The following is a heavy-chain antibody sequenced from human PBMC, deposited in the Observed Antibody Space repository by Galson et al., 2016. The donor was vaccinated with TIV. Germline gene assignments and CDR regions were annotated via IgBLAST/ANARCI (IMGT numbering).Heavy chain of an antibody. V-gene: IGHV1-69*13. CDR3: ARGGWSGDPGDYHYYYMEV. CDR2: TVPMFGIV. D-gene: IGHD3-3*01. J-gene: IGHJ6*03. CDR1: GGTFTSFA. Sequence: SVKVSCKASGGTFTSFAISWVRQSRGQGLEWMGGTVPMFGIVTYAQKFQGKITLTADASTSTAYLELRSLRSDDTAVYYCARGGWSGDPGDYHYYYMEVWGKGTTVIVSS.